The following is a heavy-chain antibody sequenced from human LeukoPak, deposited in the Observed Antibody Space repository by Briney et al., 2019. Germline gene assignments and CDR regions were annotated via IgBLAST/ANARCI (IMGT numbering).Heavy chain of an antibody. CDR1: GYTFTSYA. V-gene: IGHV7-4-1*02. Sequence: ASVKVSCKASGYTFTSYAMNWVRQAPGQGLEWMGWINTNTGNPTYAQGFTGRFVFSLDTSVSTAYLQISSLKAEDTAEYYCARDYDYYDSSGYYYVWGQGTLVSVSS. J-gene: IGHJ4*02. D-gene: IGHD3-22*01. CDR2: INTNTGNP. CDR3: ARDYDYYDSSGYYYV.